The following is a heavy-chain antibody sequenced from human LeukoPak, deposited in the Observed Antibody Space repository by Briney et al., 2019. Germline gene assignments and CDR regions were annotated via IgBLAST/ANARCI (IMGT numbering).Heavy chain of an antibody. CDR3: VREARGYHYTYFDY. CDR2: VSSGFHA. Sequence: GGSLRLSCTASGFTLGSHDMHWVRQIPGQGLEWVAAVSSGFHAFFSDSVQGRFTVSREDARNSLYPQMNSLRAGDTAVYYCVREARGYHYTYFDYWGQGTLVTVSS. J-gene: IGHJ4*02. V-gene: IGHV3-13*01. D-gene: IGHD5-18*01. CDR1: GFTLGSHD.